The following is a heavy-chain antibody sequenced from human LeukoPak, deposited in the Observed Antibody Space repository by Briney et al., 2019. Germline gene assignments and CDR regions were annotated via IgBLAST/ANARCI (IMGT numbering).Heavy chain of an antibody. D-gene: IGHD2/OR15-2a*01. V-gene: IGHV1-2*06. CDR3: ARVLRGLVGY. J-gene: IGHJ4*02. CDR1: RYPFTAYY. CDR2: INPNGGGT. Sequence: ASVTVSCKHSRYPFTAYYLHWVRQAPGQGLEGMGRINPNGGGTKYAQKFQGRVTMTRDTSISTAYMELSRLRSDDTAVYYCARVLRGLVGYWGQGTLVTVSS.